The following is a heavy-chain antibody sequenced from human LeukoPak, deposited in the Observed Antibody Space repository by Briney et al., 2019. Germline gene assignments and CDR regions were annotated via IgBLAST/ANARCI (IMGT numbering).Heavy chain of an antibody. CDR3: ARSTSTPGGFAS. J-gene: IGHJ4*02. D-gene: IGHD2-2*01. Sequence: PGGSLRLSCAASGISDCMIWVRQARGTGREWVSVIYTVDNTYYANSVKGRFTISRDNSPRMVYLQMNSLRAEDTSVYYCARSTSTPGGFASWGQGTLVTASS. CDR1: GISDC. V-gene: IGHV3-66*01. CDR2: IYTVDNT.